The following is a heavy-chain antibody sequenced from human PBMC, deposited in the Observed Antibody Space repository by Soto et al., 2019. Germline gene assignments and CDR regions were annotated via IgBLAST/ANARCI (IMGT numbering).Heavy chain of an antibody. CDR1: GFTFTSYA. V-gene: IGHV3-23*01. J-gene: IGHJ3*02. Sequence: PGGSLRLSCAASGFTFTSYAMSWVRQAPGKGLEWVSAISGSGGNTYYADSVKGRFTVSRDNSKNTLYLQMNSLRAEDTAVYYCEKDTRGDYDFFDFDIWGQGTMVTVSS. CDR2: ISGSGGNT. CDR3: EKDTRGDYDFFDFDI. D-gene: IGHD3-3*01.